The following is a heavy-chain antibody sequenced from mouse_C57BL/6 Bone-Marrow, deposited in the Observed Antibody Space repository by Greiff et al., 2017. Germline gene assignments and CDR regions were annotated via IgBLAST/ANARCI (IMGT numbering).Heavy chain of an antibody. CDR3: TTFYYDYDGPPYGYFEV. J-gene: IGHJ1*03. Sequence: EVKLVESGAELVRPGASVKLSCTASGFNIKDDYMHWVKQRPEQGLEWIGWIDPENGDTEYASKFQGKATIPAATSSNTAYLQLSSLTSEDTAVYYCTTFYYDYDGPPYGYFEVWGTGTTVTVSS. D-gene: IGHD2-4*01. CDR1: GFNIKDDY. CDR2: IDPENGDT. V-gene: IGHV14-4*01.